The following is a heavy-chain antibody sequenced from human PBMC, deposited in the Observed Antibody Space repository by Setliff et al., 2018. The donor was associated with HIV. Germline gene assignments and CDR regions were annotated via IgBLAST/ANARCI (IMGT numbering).Heavy chain of an antibody. Sequence: GGSLRLSCAASGFIFSEHYMSWIRQAPGKGLEWVSYSSSGGTILHYADSVKGRFTISRDNAKNSLYLQMNSLRAEDTAVYYCARDSRPRSGFWVSDYYYYMDVWGKGTTVTVSS. CDR2: SSSGGTIL. CDR3: ARDSRPRSGFWVSDYYYYMDV. D-gene: IGHD3-3*01. J-gene: IGHJ6*03. CDR1: GFIFSEHY. V-gene: IGHV3-11*01.